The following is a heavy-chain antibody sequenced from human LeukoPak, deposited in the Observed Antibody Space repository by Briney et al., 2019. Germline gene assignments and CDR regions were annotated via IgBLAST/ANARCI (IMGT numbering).Heavy chain of an antibody. CDR3: ARAKGGSGVD. D-gene: IGHD3-10*01. V-gene: IGHV4-39*07. Sequence: SQTLSLTCTVSGGSISSGSYYWSWIRQPPGKGLEWIGSIYHSGSTYYNPSLKSRVTISVDTSKNQFSLKLSSVTAADTAVYYCARAKGGSGVDWGQGTLVTVSS. CDR1: GGSISSGSYY. CDR2: IYHSGST. J-gene: IGHJ4*02.